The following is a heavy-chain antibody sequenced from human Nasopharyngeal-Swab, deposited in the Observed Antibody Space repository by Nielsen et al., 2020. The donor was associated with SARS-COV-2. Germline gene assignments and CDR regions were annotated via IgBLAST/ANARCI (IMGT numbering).Heavy chain of an antibody. V-gene: IGHV3-9*01. D-gene: IGHD6-13*01. J-gene: IGHJ5*02. Sequence: SSAASRFIFCRYWVHSVRQAPGHGLEWVSGISLSIGTIGYADSLKSRFTISRDNAKNSLFLQMNSLRTEDTALYYCARDAARSWYNGFDPWGQGTLVTVSS. CDR2: ISLSIGTI. CDR3: ARDAARSWYNGFDP. CDR1: RFIFCRYW.